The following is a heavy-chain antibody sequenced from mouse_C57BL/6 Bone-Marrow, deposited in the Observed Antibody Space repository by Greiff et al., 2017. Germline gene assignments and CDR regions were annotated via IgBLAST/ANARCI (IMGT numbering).Heavy chain of an antibody. J-gene: IGHJ3*01. CDR2: INPNYGTT. D-gene: IGHD2-4*01. CDR3: AREGRYDYPFAY. V-gene: IGHV1-39*01. Sequence: EVKLQESGPELVKPGASVQISCKASGYSFTDYNMNWVKQSNGKSLEWIGVINPNYGTTSYNQKFKGKATLTVDQSSSTAYMQLNSLTSEDSAVYYCAREGRYDYPFAYWGQGTLVTVSA. CDR1: GYSFTDYN.